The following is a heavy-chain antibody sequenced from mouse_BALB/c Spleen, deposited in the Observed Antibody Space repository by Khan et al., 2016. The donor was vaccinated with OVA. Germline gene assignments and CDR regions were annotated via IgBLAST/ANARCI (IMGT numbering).Heavy chain of an antibody. CDR1: GYTFTTAG. J-gene: IGHJ4*01. CDR2: INTHSGVP. CDR3: ARGGAAYYRNDGGAMEY. Sequence: QIQLVQSGPELKKPGETVRISCKASGYTFTTAGIQWVQKMPGKGLKWIGWINTHSGVPKYAEDFKGRFAFTLDISVNTAYLQITNLKNEDTATSCCARGGAAYYRNDGGAMEYWGQGTSVTVSS. V-gene: IGHV9-4*02. D-gene: IGHD2-14*01.